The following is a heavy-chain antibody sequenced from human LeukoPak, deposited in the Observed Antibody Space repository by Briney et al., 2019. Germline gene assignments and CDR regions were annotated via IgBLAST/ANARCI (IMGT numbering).Heavy chain of an antibody. CDR1: GFTFSSYA. Sequence: PGRSLRLSCAASGFTFSSYAMHWVRQAPGKGLEGVAVISYDGSNKYYADSVKGRFTISRDNSKNTLYLQMNSLRAEDTAVYYCARDALHYYDSSGYYYHHNWFDPWGQGTLVTVSS. J-gene: IGHJ5*02. V-gene: IGHV3-30-3*01. D-gene: IGHD3-22*01. CDR3: ARDALHYYDSSGYYYHHNWFDP. CDR2: ISYDGSNK.